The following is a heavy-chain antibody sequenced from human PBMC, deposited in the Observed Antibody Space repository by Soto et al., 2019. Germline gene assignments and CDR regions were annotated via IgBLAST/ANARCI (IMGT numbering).Heavy chain of an antibody. D-gene: IGHD3-10*01. V-gene: IGHV4-34*01. CDR2: SNHSGST. CDR1: GGSFSGYY. Sequence: QVQLQQWGAGLLKPSETLSLTCAVYGGSFSGYYWSWIRQPPGKGLESIEESNHSGSTNYNPSLRIRVTITRDTSKKHFSLRLSPVSAPDPTAYYCAIGRLLWPALEYFDYWGQGTLVTVSS. J-gene: IGHJ4*02. CDR3: AIGRLLWPALEYFDY.